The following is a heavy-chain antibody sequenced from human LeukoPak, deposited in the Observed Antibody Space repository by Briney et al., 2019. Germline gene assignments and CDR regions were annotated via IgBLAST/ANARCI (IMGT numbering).Heavy chain of an antibody. CDR3: ARDSGGDSYGDHGYFDY. V-gene: IGHV3-33*01. CDR2: IWFDGSNK. Sequence: GGSLRLSCAASGFTFSSYGVHWVRQAPGKGLEWVALIWFDGSNKYYADSVKGRFTISRDSSKNTLYLQMQSLRAEDTAVYYCARDSGGDSYGDHGYFDYWGQGTLVTVSS. D-gene: IGHD4-17*01. CDR1: GFTFSSYG. J-gene: IGHJ4*02.